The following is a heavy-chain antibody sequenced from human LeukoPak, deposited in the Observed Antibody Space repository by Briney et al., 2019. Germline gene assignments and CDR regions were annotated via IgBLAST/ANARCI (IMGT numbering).Heavy chain of an antibody. CDR1: GFTFSSYG. D-gene: IGHD2-2*01. J-gene: IGHJ6*02. CDR3: ARGYCSSTSCYGYYYYGMDV. V-gene: IGHV3-33*01. CDR2: IWYDGSNK. Sequence: GRSLRLSCVASGFTFSSYGMHWVRQAPGKGLEWVAVIWYDGSNKYYADSVKGRFTISRDNSKNTLYLQMNSLRAEDTAVYYCARGYCSSTSCYGYYYYGMDVWGQGTTVTVSS.